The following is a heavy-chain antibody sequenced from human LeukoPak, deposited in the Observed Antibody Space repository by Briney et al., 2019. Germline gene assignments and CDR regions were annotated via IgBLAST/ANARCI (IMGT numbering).Heavy chain of an antibody. CDR2: INHSGST. J-gene: IGHJ6*03. Sequence: RPSETLSLTCAVYGVSFSGYYWSWIRQPPGKGLEWIGEINHSGSTNYNPSLRSRVTISVDTSKNQFSLKLSSVTAADTAVYYCARLHYYMDVWGKGTTVTISS. V-gene: IGHV4-34*01. CDR1: GVSFSGYY. CDR3: ARLHYYMDV.